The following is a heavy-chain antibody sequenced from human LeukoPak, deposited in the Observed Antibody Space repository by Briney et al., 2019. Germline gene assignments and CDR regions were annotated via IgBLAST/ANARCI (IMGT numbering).Heavy chain of an antibody. CDR3: AKLAFGEFTDC. D-gene: IGHD3-10*01. CDR1: GFTFSSYA. V-gene: IGHV3-23*01. J-gene: IGHJ4*02. Sequence: GGSLRLSCAASGFTFSSYAMSWVRQAPGKGLEWVSGIRGSGGSTYYADSVKGRSIISRDNPKNTLYLQMNSLRAEDTAVYYCAKLAFGEFTDCWGQGTLVTVSS. CDR2: IRGSGGST.